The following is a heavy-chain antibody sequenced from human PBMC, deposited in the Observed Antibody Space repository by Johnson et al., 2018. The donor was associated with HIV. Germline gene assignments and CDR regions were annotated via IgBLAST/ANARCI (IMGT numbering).Heavy chain of an antibody. V-gene: IGHV3-30*03. Sequence: QVQLVESGGGLIQPGGSLRLSCAASGFTVSRNYMSWVRQAPGKGLEWVAVISYDGSNKYYADSVKGLFTISRDNSKNSLYLQMNSLRAEDTAVYYCARDQSEVDAFDIWGQGTMVTVSS. J-gene: IGHJ3*02. CDR1: GFTVSRNY. CDR2: ISYDGSNK. CDR3: ARDQSEVDAFDI.